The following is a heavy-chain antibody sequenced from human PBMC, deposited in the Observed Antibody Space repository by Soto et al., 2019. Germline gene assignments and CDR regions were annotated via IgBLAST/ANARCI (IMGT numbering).Heavy chain of an antibody. Sequence: PSETLSLTCAVSAGSISSSNWWSCARQPPGKGLEWIGEIYHSGSTNYNPSLKSRVTISVDKSKNQFSLKLSSVTAADTAVYYCARDKGAYYDFWSGYYKRNYFDYWGQGTLVTVAS. J-gene: IGHJ4*02. CDR1: AGSISSSNW. V-gene: IGHV4-4*02. CDR3: ARDKGAYYDFWSGYYKRNYFDY. CDR2: IYHSGST. D-gene: IGHD3-3*01.